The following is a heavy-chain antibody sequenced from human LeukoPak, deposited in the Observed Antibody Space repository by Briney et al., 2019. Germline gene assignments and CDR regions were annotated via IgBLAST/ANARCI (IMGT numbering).Heavy chain of an antibody. D-gene: IGHD1-26*01. CDR2: ISAYNGNT. V-gene: IGHV1-18*01. CDR1: GYTFTSYG. J-gene: IGHJ5*02. Sequence: ASVKVSSKASGYTFTSYGISWGRHAPGQGVEWMGWISAYNGNTNSAQKLQGGVTRTTDTSTSTAYMELRSLRSDGTAVYYCARSRDIVGAHPWGQGTLVTVSS. CDR3: ARSRDIVGAHP.